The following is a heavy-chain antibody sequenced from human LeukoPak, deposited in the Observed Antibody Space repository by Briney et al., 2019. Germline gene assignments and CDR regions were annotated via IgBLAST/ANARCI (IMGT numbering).Heavy chain of an antibody. CDR1: GFTFSSYA. V-gene: IGHV3-30*04. CDR2: ISYDGSNK. D-gene: IGHD6-19*01. Sequence: GRSLRLSCAASGFTFSSYAMHWVRQAPGKGLEWVAVISYDGSNKYYADSVKGRFTISRDNSKNTLYLQMHSLRAEDTAVYYCARDLSSGWYYFDYWGQGTLVTVSS. CDR3: ARDLSSGWYYFDY. J-gene: IGHJ4*02.